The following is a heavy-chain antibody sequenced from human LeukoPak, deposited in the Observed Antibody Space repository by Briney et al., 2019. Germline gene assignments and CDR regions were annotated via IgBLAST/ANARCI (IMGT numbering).Heavy chain of an antibody. CDR1: GITFRIYD. V-gene: IGHV3-23*01. CDR3: AEVVAAAFDY. D-gene: IGHD6-13*01. CDR2: MSGSGGRI. J-gene: IGHJ4*02. Sequence: GGSLRLSCTTSGITFRIYDMSWVRQAPGKGLEWVSSMSGSGGRINYADSVKGRFTISRDNSKNTLFLQMNSLRAEDTAVYYCAEVVAAAFDYWGQGTLVTVSS.